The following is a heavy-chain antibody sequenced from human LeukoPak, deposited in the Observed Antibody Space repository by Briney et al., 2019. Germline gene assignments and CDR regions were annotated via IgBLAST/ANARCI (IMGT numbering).Heavy chain of an antibody. V-gene: IGHV3-13*01. Sequence: HPGGSLRLSCAASGFTFSSYDMHWVRQATGKGLEWVSAIGTAGDTYYPGSVKGRFTTSRENAKNSLYLQMNSLRAEDTAVYYCARDFYSSSGYYYYGMDVWGQGTTVTVSS. CDR2: IGTAGDT. D-gene: IGHD6-6*01. CDR1: GFTFSSYD. J-gene: IGHJ6*02. CDR3: ARDFYSSSGYYYYGMDV.